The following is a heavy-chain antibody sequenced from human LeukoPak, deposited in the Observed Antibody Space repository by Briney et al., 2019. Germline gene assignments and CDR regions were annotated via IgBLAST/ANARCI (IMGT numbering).Heavy chain of an antibody. Sequence: SVTVSCKASGGTFSSYAISWVRQAPGQGLEWMGGIIPIFGTANYAQKFQGRVTITADESTSTAYMELSSLRSEDTAVYYCAREGGNGYFDYWGQGTLGTVSS. CDR2: IIPIFGTA. CDR1: GGTFSSYA. D-gene: IGHD4-23*01. J-gene: IGHJ4*02. CDR3: AREGGNGYFDY. V-gene: IGHV1-69*13.